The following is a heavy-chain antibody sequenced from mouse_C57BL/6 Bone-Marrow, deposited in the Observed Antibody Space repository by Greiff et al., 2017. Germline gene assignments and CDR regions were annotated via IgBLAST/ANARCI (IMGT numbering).Heavy chain of an antibody. Sequence: EVNVVESGGGLVQPGGSLKLSCAASGFTFSDYYMYWVRQTPEKRLEWVAYISNGGGSTYYPDTVKGRFTISRDNAKNTLYLQMSRLKSEDTAMYYCARGGGLRAYYAMDYWGQGTSVTVSS. CDR2: ISNGGGST. V-gene: IGHV5-12*01. J-gene: IGHJ4*01. D-gene: IGHD2-4*01. CDR3: ARGGGLRAYYAMDY. CDR1: GFTFSDYY.